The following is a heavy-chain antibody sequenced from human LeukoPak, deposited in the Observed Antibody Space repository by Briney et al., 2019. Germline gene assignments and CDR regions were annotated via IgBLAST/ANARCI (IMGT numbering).Heavy chain of an antibody. V-gene: IGHV1-69*13. J-gene: IGHJ5*02. D-gene: IGHD6-13*01. Sequence: ASVKVSCKASGGTFSSYAISWVRQAPGQGLEWMGGIIPIFGTANYAQKFQGRVTITADESTSTAYMELRSLRSDDTAVYYCARSVVGAAAGSWFDPWGQGTLVTVSS. CDR3: ARSVVGAAAGSWFDP. CDR1: GGTFSSYA. CDR2: IIPIFGTA.